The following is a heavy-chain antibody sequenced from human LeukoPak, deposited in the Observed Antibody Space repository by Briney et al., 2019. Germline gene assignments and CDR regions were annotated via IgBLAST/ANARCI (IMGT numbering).Heavy chain of an antibody. V-gene: IGHV3-53*01. Sequence: GGSLRLSCAASGFTVSSNYMSWVRQAPGKGLEWVCVIYSGGTTYYADSVKGRFTISRDNSKNTLYLQMNSLRAEDTAVYYCARDRVETTRVIPFDFWGQGTLVTVSS. CDR1: GFTVSSNY. D-gene: IGHD5-18*01. J-gene: IGHJ4*02. CDR2: IYSGGTT. CDR3: ARDRVETTRVIPFDF.